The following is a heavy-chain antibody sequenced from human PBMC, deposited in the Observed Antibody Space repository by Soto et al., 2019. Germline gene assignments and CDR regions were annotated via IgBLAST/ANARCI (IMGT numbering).Heavy chain of an antibody. Sequence: QVQLVESGGGVVQPGRSLRLSCAASGFSFSSHGMHWVRQAPGKGLVRVAGIWYDASNKSDLDSVTGRFTISRDNSKNTLYLQMNSLRAEATAVYFGAREGWNEERHDFDFWGKGTLVTVSS. V-gene: IGHV3-33*01. D-gene: IGHD1-1*01. CDR1: GFSFSSHG. CDR3: AREGWNEERHDFDF. CDR2: IWYDASNK. J-gene: IGHJ4*02.